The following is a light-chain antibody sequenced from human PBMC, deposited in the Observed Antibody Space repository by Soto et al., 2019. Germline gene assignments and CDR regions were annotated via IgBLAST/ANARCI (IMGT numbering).Light chain of an antibody. CDR3: AAWDDSLNGYV. CDR1: SSNIGTNA. V-gene: IGLV1-44*01. Sequence: SVLTQPPSASGTPGQRVTISCSGGSSNIGTNAVNWYQQLPGTAPKLLIYNNNRRPSGVPDRFSGSKSGTSASLAISGLQSEDEADYYCAAWDDSLNGYVFGTGTKVTVL. J-gene: IGLJ1*01. CDR2: NNN.